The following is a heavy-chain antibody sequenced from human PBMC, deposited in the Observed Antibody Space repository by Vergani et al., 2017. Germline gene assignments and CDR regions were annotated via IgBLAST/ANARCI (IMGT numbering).Heavy chain of an antibody. V-gene: IGHV4-34*02. Sequence: QVQLQQWGAGLLKPSETLSLSCAVYSESFSKYYWSWIRQPPGKGLEWIGEINQSGITNYNPSLKSRITISIDTSKNQFSLKLNSVTAADTAVYYCARRTYYDFRFDFWGQGILVTVSS. CDR1: SESFSKYY. D-gene: IGHD3-3*01. J-gene: IGHJ5*01. CDR2: INQSGIT. CDR3: ARRTYYDFRFDF.